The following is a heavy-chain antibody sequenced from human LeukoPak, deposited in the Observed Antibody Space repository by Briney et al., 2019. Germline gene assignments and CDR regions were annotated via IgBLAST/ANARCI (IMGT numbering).Heavy chain of an antibody. CDR1: GFTFSLYT. D-gene: IGHD2-2*01. V-gene: IGHV3-21*04. CDR3: AKGSYQLLRNNWFDP. Sequence: GGSLRLSCAASGFTFSLYTMNWVRQAPGKGLEWVSSITGSGQMFYSDSVKGRFIISRDNAKNSLYLQMNSLRAEDTAVYYCAKGSYQLLRNNWFDPWGQGTLVTVSS. CDR2: ITGSGQM. J-gene: IGHJ5*02.